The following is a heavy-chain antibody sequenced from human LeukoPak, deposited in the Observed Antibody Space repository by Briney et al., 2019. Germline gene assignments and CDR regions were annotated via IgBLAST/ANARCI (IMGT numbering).Heavy chain of an antibody. D-gene: IGHD3-10*01. Sequence: GGSLRLSCAASGFSFSSFDMHWARQPTGKGLEWVSVIVTDDDTAYAGSVKGRFTISRENAENSLFLQMNNLRAGDTAMYYCARGGSTYYYGPGSPLDLWGRGTLVTVSS. CDR1: GFSFSSFD. CDR2: IVTDDDT. CDR3: ARGGSTYYYGPGSPLDL. J-gene: IGHJ2*01. V-gene: IGHV3-13*04.